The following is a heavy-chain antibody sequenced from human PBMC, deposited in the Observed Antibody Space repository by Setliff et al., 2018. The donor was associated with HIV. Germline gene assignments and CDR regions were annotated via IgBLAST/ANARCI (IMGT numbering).Heavy chain of an antibody. CDR3: ARDGTRLLAAMDV. CDR2: ISSSNNANR. D-gene: IGHD3-3*01. J-gene: IGHJ6*03. CDR1: GFIFSDYY. V-gene: IGHV3-11*06. Sequence: GSLRLSCAASGFIFSDYYMSWIRQAPGKGLEWISYISSSNNANRNYADSVKGRFTISRDNAKHSLYLQMNSLRAEDTAVYYCARDGTRLLAAMDVWGKGTTVTVSS.